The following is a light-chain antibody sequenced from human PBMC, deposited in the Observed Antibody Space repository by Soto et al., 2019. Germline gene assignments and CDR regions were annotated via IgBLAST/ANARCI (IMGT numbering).Light chain of an antibody. CDR3: QQYRGWPRT. V-gene: IGKV3-15*01. CDR2: GAS. CDR1: QSVDIN. J-gene: IGKJ1*01. Sequence: EIVLTQSPATLSVSPVERVTLSCRASQSVDINLAWYQQKPGQAPRLLIYGASTRATDMSGTFSGRGSGTEFTLTINNLRPEDFAVYYCQQYRGWPRTCGQGTKVEIK.